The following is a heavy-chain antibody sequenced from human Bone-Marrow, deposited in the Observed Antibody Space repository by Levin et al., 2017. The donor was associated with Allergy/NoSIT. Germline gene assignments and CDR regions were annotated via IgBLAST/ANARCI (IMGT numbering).Heavy chain of an antibody. J-gene: IGHJ4*02. V-gene: IGHV4-59*01. CDR3: ARHATGGTVPLDY. CDR2: IYYSGSS. Sequence: SCSVSGDSIGNYYWSWFRQSPGKGLEWIAYIYYSGSSNYNPSLKSRVTISLDTSKNQFSLKLTSVTAADTAVYYCARHATGGTVPLDYWGQGTLVTVSS. CDR1: GDSIGNYY. D-gene: IGHD1-7*01.